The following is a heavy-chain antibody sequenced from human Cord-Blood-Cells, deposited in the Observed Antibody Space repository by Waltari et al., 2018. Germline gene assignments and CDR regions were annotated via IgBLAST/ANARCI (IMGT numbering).Heavy chain of an antibody. Sequence: QVQLQESGPGLAKPSETLSLTCPGSGRSLSSYYLSWIRQPPGKGLEWIGYIYYSGSTNYNPSLKSRVTISVDTSKNQFSLKLSSVTAADTAVYYCARLDSSGYYSYWGQGTLVTVSS. CDR2: IYYSGST. D-gene: IGHD3-22*01. V-gene: IGHV4-59*08. J-gene: IGHJ4*02. CDR1: GRSLSSYY. CDR3: ARLDSSGYYSY.